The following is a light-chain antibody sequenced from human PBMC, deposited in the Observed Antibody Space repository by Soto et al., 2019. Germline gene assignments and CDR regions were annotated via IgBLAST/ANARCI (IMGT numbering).Light chain of an antibody. Sequence: DIRMTQSASTLSASLGDRVTITCGASQSISSWLAWYQQKPGKAPKLLIYDASSLESGVPSRFSGSGSGTEFTITISSLQPDDFATYYCQQYNSYSPGLFGQGTKV. J-gene: IGKJ1*01. CDR2: DAS. CDR3: QQYNSYSPGL. CDR1: QSISSW. V-gene: IGKV1-5*01.